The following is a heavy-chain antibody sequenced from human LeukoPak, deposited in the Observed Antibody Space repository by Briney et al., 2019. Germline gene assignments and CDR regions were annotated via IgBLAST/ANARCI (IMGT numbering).Heavy chain of an antibody. D-gene: IGHD3-16*02. Sequence: SQTLSLTCTVSGGSISSGSYYWSWIRQPAGKGLEWIGRIYTSGSTNYNPSLKSRVTISVDTSKNQFSLKLSSVTAADTAVYYCARYDVWGSYRAFDYWGQGTLVTVSS. CDR2: IYTSGST. J-gene: IGHJ4*02. V-gene: IGHV4-61*02. CDR1: GGSISSGSYY. CDR3: ARYDVWGSYRAFDY.